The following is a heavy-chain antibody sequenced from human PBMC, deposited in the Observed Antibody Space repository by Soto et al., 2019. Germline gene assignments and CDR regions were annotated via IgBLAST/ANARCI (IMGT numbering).Heavy chain of an antibody. V-gene: IGHV3-23*01. CDR1: GFSISSNA. J-gene: IGHJ4*02. Sequence: LRLSCAASGFSISSNAMYWVRQAPGKGLEWVSGISERGDTTHYADSVKGRFTISRDTSKNTLYLQLNTLRADDTAVYYCAKDKTGTTSFDYWGQGILVTVSS. D-gene: IGHD1-1*01. CDR2: ISERGDTT. CDR3: AKDKTGTTSFDY.